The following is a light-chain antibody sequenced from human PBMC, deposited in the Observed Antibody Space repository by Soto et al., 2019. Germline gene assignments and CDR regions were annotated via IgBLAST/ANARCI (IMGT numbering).Light chain of an antibody. CDR1: QSVITN. J-gene: IGKJ1*01. CDR3: QQYNNWPST. CDR2: AAS. V-gene: IGKV3-15*01. Sequence: ELVMTQSPATLSVSPGERATLSCRASQSVITNLAWYQQKSGQAPRLLIYAASTRATDIPARFSGSGSGTDFTLTISNLQAEDFVVYYCQQYNNWPSTFGQGTKVDIK.